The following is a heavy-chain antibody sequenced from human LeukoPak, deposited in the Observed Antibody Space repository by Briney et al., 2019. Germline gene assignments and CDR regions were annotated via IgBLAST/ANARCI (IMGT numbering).Heavy chain of an antibody. CDR2: INPSGGST. V-gene: IGHV1-46*01. CDR3: ARDHTWHALKWELLYYFDY. J-gene: IGHJ4*02. CDR1: GYTFTSYY. D-gene: IGHD1-26*01. Sequence: ASVKVSCKASGYTFTSYYRHWVRQAPGQGLEWMGIINPSGGSTSYAQKFQGRVTMTRDTSTSTVYMELSSLRSEDTAVYYCARDHTWHALKWELLYYFDYWGQGTLVTVSS.